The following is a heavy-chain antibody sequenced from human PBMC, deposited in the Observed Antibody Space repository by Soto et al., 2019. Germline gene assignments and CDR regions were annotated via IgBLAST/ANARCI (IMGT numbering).Heavy chain of an antibody. J-gene: IGHJ6*02. CDR3: ARGVYRYDFGGMDV. CDR2: IYYSGST. D-gene: IGHD5-18*01. Sequence: QLQLQESGPGLVRSSETLSLTCTVSGGSVRSSNDYWGWIRPPPGKGLEWIAIIYYSGSTYYNPALNSRVTISADMSKNQFYLKLSSVTAADTAVFYCARGVYRYDFGGMDVCGQGTTVTVSS. V-gene: IGHV4-39*01. CDR1: GGSVRSSNDY.